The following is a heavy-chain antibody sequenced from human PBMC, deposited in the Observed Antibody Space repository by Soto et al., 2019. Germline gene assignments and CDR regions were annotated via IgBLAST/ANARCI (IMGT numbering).Heavy chain of an antibody. J-gene: IGHJ6*02. D-gene: IGHD6-13*01. CDR1: GGSISSGGYY. CDR2: IYYSGST. V-gene: IGHV4-31*03. Sequence: PSETLSLTCTVSGGSISSGGYYWSWIRQHPGKGPEWIGYIYYSGSTYYNPSLKSRVTISVDTSKNQFSLKLSSVTAADTAVYYCARHASNIAPVRYYGMDVWGQGTTVTVSS. CDR3: ARHASNIAPVRYYGMDV.